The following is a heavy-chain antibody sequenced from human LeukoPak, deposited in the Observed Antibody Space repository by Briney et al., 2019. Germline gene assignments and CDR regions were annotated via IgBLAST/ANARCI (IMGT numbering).Heavy chain of an antibody. Sequence: SETLSLTCTVSGGSISSGGYYWSWIRQHPGKGLEWIGYIYYSGSTYYNPSLKSRVTISVDTSKNQFTLKLSSVTAADTAVYYCARRVVVAAATLIDPWGQGTLVTVSS. CDR3: ARRVVVAAATLIDP. D-gene: IGHD2-15*01. CDR2: IYYSGST. CDR1: GGSISSGGYY. J-gene: IGHJ5*02. V-gene: IGHV4-31*03.